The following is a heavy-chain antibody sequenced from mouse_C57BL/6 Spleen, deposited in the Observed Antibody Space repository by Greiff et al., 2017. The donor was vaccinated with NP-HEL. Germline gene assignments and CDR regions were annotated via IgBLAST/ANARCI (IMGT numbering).Heavy chain of an antibody. Sequence: VQLQQSGAELVKPGASVKISCKASGYAFSSYWMNWVKQRPGKGLEWIGQIYPGDGDTNYNGKFKGKATLTADKSSSTAYMQLSSLTSEDSAVYFCARSYYGSSYDYWGQSTTLTVSS. D-gene: IGHD1-1*01. CDR2: IYPGDGDT. CDR1: GYAFSSYW. V-gene: IGHV1-80*01. J-gene: IGHJ2*01. CDR3: ARSYYGSSYDY.